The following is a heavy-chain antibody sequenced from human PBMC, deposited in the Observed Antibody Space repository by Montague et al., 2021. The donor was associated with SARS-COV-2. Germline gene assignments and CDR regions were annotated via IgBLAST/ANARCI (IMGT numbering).Heavy chain of an antibody. Sequence: TLSLTCTVSGGSISSGGYYWSWIRQHPGKGLEWIGYIYYSGSTYYNPSLMSRVTISVDTSKNQFSLKMSSVTAADTAVYYCARSPEPMIILIITSLNWYFDLGGRGTLVTVSS. J-gene: IGHJ2*01. V-gene: IGHV4-31*03. CDR2: IYYSGST. D-gene: IGHD3-22*01. CDR3: ARSPEPMIILIITSLNWYFDL. CDR1: GGSISSGGYY.